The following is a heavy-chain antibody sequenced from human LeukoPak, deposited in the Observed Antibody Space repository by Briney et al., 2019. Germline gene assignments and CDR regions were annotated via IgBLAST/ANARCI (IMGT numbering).Heavy chain of an antibody. D-gene: IGHD3-3*01. CDR2: IYYSGST. V-gene: IGHV4-30-4*01. Sequence: SETLSLTCTVSGGSISSGDYYWGWIRQPPGKGLEWIGYIYYSGSTYYNPSLKSRVTISVDTSKNQFSLKLSSVTAADTAVYYCAMDFWSGYMGYYYYYGMDVWGQGTTVTVSS. CDR3: AMDFWSGYMGYYYYYGMDV. J-gene: IGHJ6*02. CDR1: GGSISSGDYY.